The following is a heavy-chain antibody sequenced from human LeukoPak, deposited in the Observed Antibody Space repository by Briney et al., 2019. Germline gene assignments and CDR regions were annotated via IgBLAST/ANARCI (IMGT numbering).Heavy chain of an antibody. V-gene: IGHV1-69*06. J-gene: IGHJ6*03. CDR3: ARTTVGATTRGYYYYMDV. CDR1: GGTFNTYG. Sequence: SVKVSCKASGGTFNTYGISWLRLAPGQGLEWMGGLIPMFGTPDYAQKFQGRVTITADTSTSTVSMDLSSLRSEDTAVYYCARTTVGATTRGYYYYMDVWGKGTTVTVSS. CDR2: LIPMFGTP. D-gene: IGHD1-26*01.